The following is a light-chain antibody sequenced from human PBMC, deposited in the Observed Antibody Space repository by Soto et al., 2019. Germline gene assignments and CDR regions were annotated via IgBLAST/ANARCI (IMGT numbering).Light chain of an antibody. J-gene: IGKJ1*01. Sequence: DIVMTQSPDSLAVSLGERATINCKSSQSVLYSSNNKNYLAWYQQKPGQPPKLLMHWASTRESGVPDRFSGSGSGADFTLTISSLQAEDVAVYYCQQYYTTPRTFGQGTKVEIK. CDR1: QSVLYSSNNKNY. CDR2: WAS. V-gene: IGKV4-1*01. CDR3: QQYYTTPRT.